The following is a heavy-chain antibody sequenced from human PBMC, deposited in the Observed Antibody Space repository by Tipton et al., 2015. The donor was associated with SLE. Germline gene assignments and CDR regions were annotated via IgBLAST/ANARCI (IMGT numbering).Heavy chain of an antibody. CDR1: GGSFSGYY. J-gene: IGHJ4*02. CDR2: IYYSGST. Sequence: LSLTCAVYGGSFSGYYWSWIRQPPGKGLEWIGYIYYSGSTNYNPSLKSRVTISVDTSKNQFSLKLSSVTAADTAVYYCARVVIAAAGYFDYWGQGTLVTVSS. D-gene: IGHD6-13*01. CDR3: ARVVIAAAGYFDY. V-gene: IGHV4-59*01.